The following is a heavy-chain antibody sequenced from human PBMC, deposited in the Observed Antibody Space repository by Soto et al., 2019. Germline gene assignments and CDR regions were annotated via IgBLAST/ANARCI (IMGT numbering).Heavy chain of an antibody. CDR1: GFTSSTYA. CDR2: LSGSGGDT. J-gene: IGHJ5*02. CDR3: ARVYCTNGVCRREGLDWFDP. V-gene: IGHV3-23*01. D-gene: IGHD2-8*01. Sequence: GGPLRLSCAASGFTSSTYAMSWVRQAPGKGLEWVSTLSGSGGDTYYASSVNGRFTISRDKSKNTLYLQMDRLRVEDTAVYYCARVYCTNGVCRREGLDWFDPWGQGTLVTVSS.